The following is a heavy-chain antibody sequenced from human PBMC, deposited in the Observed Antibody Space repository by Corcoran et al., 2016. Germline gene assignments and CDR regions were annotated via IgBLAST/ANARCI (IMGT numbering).Heavy chain of an antibody. J-gene: IGHJ6*02. CDR3: ARSPISYQIYYYGMDV. D-gene: IGHD2-2*01. V-gene: IGHV1-2*02. CDR1: GYTFTGYY. Sequence: QVQLVQSGAEVKKPGASVKVSCKASGYTFTGYYMHWVRQAPGQGLEWMGWINPNSGGTNYAQKFQGRVTMTRDTSISTAYMELSRLSSDDTAVYYCARSPISYQIYYYGMDVWGQGTTVTVSS. CDR2: INPNSGGT.